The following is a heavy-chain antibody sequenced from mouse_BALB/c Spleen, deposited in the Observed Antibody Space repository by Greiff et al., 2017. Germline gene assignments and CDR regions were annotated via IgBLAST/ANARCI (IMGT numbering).Heavy chain of an antibody. CDR1: GYTFSSYW. CDR2: ILPGSGST. V-gene: IGHV1-9*01. CDR3: ARGGWDKDFDY. Sequence: VQGVESGAELMKPGASVKISCKATGYTFSSYWIEWVKQRPGHGLEWIGEILPGSGSTNYNEKFKGKATFTADTSSNTAYMQLSSLTSEDSAVYYCARGGWDKDFDYWGQGTTLTVSS. D-gene: IGHD4-1*01. J-gene: IGHJ2*01.